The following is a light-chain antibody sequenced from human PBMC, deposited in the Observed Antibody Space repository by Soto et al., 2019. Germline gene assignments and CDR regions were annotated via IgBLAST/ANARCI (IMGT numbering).Light chain of an antibody. CDR1: QSVLYSSNNKNY. J-gene: IGKJ1*01. CDR2: WAS. CDR3: QQYYSTPPWT. Sequence: DIVMTQSPDSLAVSLGERATINCKSSQSVLYSSNNKNYLAWYQQKPGQPPKLLIYWASTRESGVPDRFSGSGYGTEFTLTISSMQAEDVAVYYCQQYYSTPPWTFGQGTKVEIK. V-gene: IGKV4-1*01.